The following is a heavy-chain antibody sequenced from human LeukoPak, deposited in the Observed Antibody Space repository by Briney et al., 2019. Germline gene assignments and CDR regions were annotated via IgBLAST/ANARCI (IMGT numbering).Heavy chain of an antibody. CDR1: GFTFSSYA. D-gene: IGHD3-10*01. CDR2: ISSDGYNK. Sequence: QPGGSLRLSCAASGFTFSSYAMPWVRQAPGKGLEWVAAISSDGYNKYNADSVKGRFTISRDNSKNTLYLQMNSLRAEDTAVYYCARGNYYGQDYWGQGTLVTVSS. J-gene: IGHJ4*02. CDR3: ARGNYYGQDY. V-gene: IGHV3-30-3*01.